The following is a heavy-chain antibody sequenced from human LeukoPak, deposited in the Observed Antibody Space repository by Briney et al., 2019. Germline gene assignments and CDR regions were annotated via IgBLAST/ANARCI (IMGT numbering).Heavy chain of an antibody. Sequence: PGGSLRLSCSASGFTFSGYAMHWVRQAPGKGLEDVSSIPGNGDSTYYADSVKGRFTISRDNSKNTLYLQMNSLRAEDTAVYYCAKGAGTDRTWGQGTLVTVSS. CDR1: GFTFSGYA. V-gene: IGHV3-64*04. CDR3: AKGAGTDRT. J-gene: IGHJ5*02. CDR2: IPGNGDST.